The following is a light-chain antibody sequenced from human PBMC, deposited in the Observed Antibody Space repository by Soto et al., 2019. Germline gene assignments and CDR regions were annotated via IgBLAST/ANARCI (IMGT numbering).Light chain of an antibody. V-gene: IGKV3-11*01. CDR1: QSVSSY. CDR2: DAS. Sequence: EIVLTQSPATLSLSPGERATLSCRANQSVSSYLAWYQQKPGQAPRLLIYDASNSATGISARFSGSGSGTDFTLTISSLEPEDFAVYFCQQRSNWPLTFGGGTKVEIK. CDR3: QQRSNWPLT. J-gene: IGKJ4*01.